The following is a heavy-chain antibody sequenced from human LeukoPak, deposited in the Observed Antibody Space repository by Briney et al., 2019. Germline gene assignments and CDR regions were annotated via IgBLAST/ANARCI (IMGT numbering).Heavy chain of an antibody. J-gene: IGHJ4*02. CDR2: IYTSGST. CDR1: GGSISSGGYY. V-gene: IGHV4-61*02. D-gene: IGHD5-18*01. Sequence: SQTLSLTCTVSGGSISSGGYYWSWIRQHPGKGLEWIGRIYTSGSTNYNPSLKSRVTMSVDTSKNQFSLKLSSVTAADTAVYYCASESDTAVDYWGQGTLVTVSS. CDR3: ASESDTAVDY.